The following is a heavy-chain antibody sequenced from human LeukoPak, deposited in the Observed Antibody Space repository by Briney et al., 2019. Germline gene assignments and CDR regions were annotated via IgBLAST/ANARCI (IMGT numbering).Heavy chain of an antibody. J-gene: IGHJ6*03. V-gene: IGHV1-69*13. CDR1: GGTFSSYA. Sequence: GASVKVSCKASGGTFSSYAISWVRQAPGQGLEWMGGIIPIFGTANYAQKFQGRVTITADESTSTAYMELSSLRSEDTAVYYCASSIVVVPAAQERTTEDPLYYYYYYMDVWGKGTTVTVSS. CDR2: IIPIFGTA. CDR3: ASSIVVVPAAQERTTEDPLYYYYYYMDV. D-gene: IGHD2-2*01.